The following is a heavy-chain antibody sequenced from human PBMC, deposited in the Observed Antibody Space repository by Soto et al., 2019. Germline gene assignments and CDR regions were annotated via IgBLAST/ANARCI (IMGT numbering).Heavy chain of an antibody. D-gene: IGHD3-10*01. CDR3: ARTLTMVRGVLTWFDY. CDR2: INPSGGST. Sequence: QVQLVQSGAEVKKPGASVKVSCKASGYTFTCYYMHWVRQAPGQGLEWMGIINPSGGSTSYAQKFQGRVTMTRDTSTSTVYMELSSLRSEDTAVYYCARTLTMVRGVLTWFDYWGQGTLVTVSS. V-gene: IGHV1-46*01. CDR1: GYTFTCYY. J-gene: IGHJ4*02.